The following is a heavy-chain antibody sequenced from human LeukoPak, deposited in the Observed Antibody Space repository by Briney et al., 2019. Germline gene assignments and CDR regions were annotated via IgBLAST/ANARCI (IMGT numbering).Heavy chain of an antibody. Sequence: ASVKVSCKTSGYIFTNYDINWVRQAPGQGLEWMGGIIPIFGTANYAQKFQGRVTITADESTSTAYMELSSLRSEDTAVYYCARGPHERSGYPDDWGQGTLVTVSS. D-gene: IGHD3-22*01. CDR2: IIPIFGTA. V-gene: IGHV1-69*13. J-gene: IGHJ4*02. CDR3: ARGPHERSGYPDD. CDR1: GYIFTNYD.